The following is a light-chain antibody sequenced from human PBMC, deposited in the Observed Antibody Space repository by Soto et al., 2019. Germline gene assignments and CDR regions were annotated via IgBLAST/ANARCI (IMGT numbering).Light chain of an antibody. J-gene: IGKJ1*01. CDR1: ESVSSNY. CDR2: GAS. CDR3: QQYGTSPRT. V-gene: IGKV3-20*01. Sequence: EIVLTQSPGTLSLSPGERATLSCRATESVSSNYLAWYQQKPGQPPRVLIYGASIRATGITVRFSGTGSETDFKLTISSLEPEDFEEYYCQQYGTSPRTFGQGTKVEIK.